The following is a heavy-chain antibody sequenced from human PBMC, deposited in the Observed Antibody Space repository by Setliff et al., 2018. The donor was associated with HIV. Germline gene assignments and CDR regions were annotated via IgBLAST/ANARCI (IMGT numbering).Heavy chain of an antibody. CDR3: ARYRRFADYIDV. Sequence: SETLSLTCTVSGDSMSSDNYFWVWVRQPPGKGLEWMGNIFHSGNTYYGPSLKSRVTMSLDTSMNQFSLKLTSVTAADTALYYCARYRRFADYIDVWGKGTTVTVSS. CDR2: IFHSGNT. V-gene: IGHV4-39*01. CDR1: GDSMSSDNYF. J-gene: IGHJ6*03. D-gene: IGHD1-26*01.